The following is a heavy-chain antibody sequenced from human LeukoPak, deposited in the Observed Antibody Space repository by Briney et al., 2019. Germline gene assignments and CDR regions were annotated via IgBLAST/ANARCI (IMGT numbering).Heavy chain of an antibody. V-gene: IGHV3-15*01. CDR3: TTNIHYDSSGRPFDY. CDR1: GFTFSNAW. CDR2: IKSKTDGGTT. D-gene: IGHD3-22*01. J-gene: IGHJ4*02. Sequence: GGSLRLSCAASGFTFSNAWTSWVRQAPGKGLEWVGRIKSKTDGGTTDYAAPVKGRFTISRDDSKNTLYLQMNSLKTEDTAVYYCTTNIHYDSSGRPFDYWGQGTLVTVSS.